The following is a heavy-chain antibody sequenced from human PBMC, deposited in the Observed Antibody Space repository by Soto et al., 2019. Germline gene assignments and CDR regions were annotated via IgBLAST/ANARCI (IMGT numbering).Heavy chain of an antibody. D-gene: IGHD2-15*01. V-gene: IGHV3-21*04. J-gene: IGHJ4*02. CDR3: AKGWGAYILVVVAATPFDY. CDR2: ISSSSSYI. CDR1: GFTFSSYS. Sequence: LRLSCAASGFTFSSYSMNWVRQAPGKGLEWVSSISSSSSYIYYADSVKGRFTISRDNAKNSLYLQMNSLRAEDTAVYYCAKGWGAYILVVVAATPFDYWGQGTLVTVSS.